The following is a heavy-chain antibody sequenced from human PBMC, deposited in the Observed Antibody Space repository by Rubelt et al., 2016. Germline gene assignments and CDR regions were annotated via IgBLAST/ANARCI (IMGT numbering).Heavy chain of an antibody. CDR2: ISSDGSVT. CDR3: AREDTSSGSDAFDI. CDR1: GFTFSIYW. J-gene: IGHJ3*02. V-gene: IGHV3-74*01. D-gene: IGHD5-18*01. Sequence: GGGLVQPGGSLRLSCAASGFTFSIYWMHWVRQVPGKGLVWVSCISSDGSVTRYADSVKGRFTISRDNAKNTLYLQLDSLRAEDTAVYYCAREDTSSGSDAFDIWGQGTMVTVSS.